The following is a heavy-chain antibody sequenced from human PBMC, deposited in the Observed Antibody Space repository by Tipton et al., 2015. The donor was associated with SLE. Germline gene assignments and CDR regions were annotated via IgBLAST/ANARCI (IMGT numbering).Heavy chain of an antibody. Sequence: TLSLTCAVYGGSFSGYYWSWIRQPPGKGLEWIGEINHSGSTNYNPSLKSRVHISVDKSKNQFSLKLRSVTAADTAIYYCARGLRSSPLWYFDLWGRGTLVTVSS. CDR1: GGSFSGYY. D-gene: IGHD6-6*01. V-gene: IGHV4-34*01. J-gene: IGHJ2*01. CDR2: INHSGST. CDR3: ARGLRSSPLWYFDL.